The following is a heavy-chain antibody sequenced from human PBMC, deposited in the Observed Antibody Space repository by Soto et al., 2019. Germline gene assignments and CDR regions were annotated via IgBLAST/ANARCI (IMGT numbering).Heavy chain of an antibody. D-gene: IGHD4-17*01. J-gene: IGHJ3*02. CDR3: ARSTTSRTPDAFDI. V-gene: IGHV3-72*01. Sequence: ESGGGLVQPGGSLRLSCAASGFTFSDHYMDWVRQAPGKGLEWVGRTRNKAASYTTEYAASVKGRFTISRDDSKNSLYLQMNSLKTEDTAVYYCARSTTSRTPDAFDIWGQGTMVTVSS. CDR2: TRNKAASYTT. CDR1: GFTFSDHY.